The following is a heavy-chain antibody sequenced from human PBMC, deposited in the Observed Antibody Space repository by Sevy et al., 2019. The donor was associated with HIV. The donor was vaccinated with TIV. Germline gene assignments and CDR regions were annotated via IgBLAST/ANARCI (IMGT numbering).Heavy chain of an antibody. D-gene: IGHD2-15*01. V-gene: IGHV3-21*01. CDR2: ISSSSSYI. J-gene: IGHJ3*02. CDR1: GFTFSSYS. CDR3: AREVVVVAARGANDAFDI. Sequence: GGSLRLSCAVSGFTFSSYSMNWVRQAPGKGLEWVSSISSSSSYIYYADSVKGRSTISSDNAKNSLYLQMNSLRAEDTAVDYCAREVVVVAARGANDAFDIWGQGTMVTVSS.